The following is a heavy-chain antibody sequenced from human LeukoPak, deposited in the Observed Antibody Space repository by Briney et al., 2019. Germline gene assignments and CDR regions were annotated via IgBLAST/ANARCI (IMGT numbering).Heavy chain of an antibody. D-gene: IGHD1-14*01. CDR3: ARERGGSINVNWFDP. J-gene: IGHJ5*02. CDR1: GGSISSYY. V-gene: IGHV4-59*01. CDR2: IYYTGST. Sequence: PSETLSLTCTVSGGSISSYYWSWIRQPPGKGLEWIGYIYYTGSTNYNPSLKSRVSISVDTSKNQFSLKLSSVTAADTAAYYCARERGGSINVNWFDPWGQGTLVTVSS.